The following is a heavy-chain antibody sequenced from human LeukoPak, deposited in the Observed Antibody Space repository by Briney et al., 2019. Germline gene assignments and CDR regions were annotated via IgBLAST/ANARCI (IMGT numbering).Heavy chain of an antibody. CDR2: IYYSGST. CDR1: GGSISSYY. J-gene: IGHJ4*02. Sequence: SSETLSLTCTVSGGSISSYYWSWTRQPPGKGLEWIGYIYYSGSTNYNPSLKSRATISVDTSKNQFSLKLSSVTAADTAVYYCARGGRYYDSSGLYYFDYWGQGTLVTVSS. V-gene: IGHV4-59*01. CDR3: ARGGRYYDSSGLYYFDY. D-gene: IGHD3-22*01.